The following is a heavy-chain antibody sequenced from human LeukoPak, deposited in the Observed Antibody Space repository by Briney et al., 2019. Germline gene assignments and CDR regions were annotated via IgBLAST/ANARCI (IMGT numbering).Heavy chain of an antibody. CDR3: AKDVRLLVNWNHVQNFAY. CDR1: GFIFSRYG. Sequence: GRSLRLSCETSGFIFSRYGMNWVRQAPGKGLEWVAVISYNGGNTYYGDPPKGRFTISRDNSKNTLYLQMNSLRAEDTAVYYCAKDVRLLVNWNHVQNFAYWGQGTLVTVSS. CDR2: ISYNGGNT. J-gene: IGHJ4*02. V-gene: IGHV3-30*18. D-gene: IGHD1-20*01.